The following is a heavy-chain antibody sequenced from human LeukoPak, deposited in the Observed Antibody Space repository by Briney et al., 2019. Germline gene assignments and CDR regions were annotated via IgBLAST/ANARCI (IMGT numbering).Heavy chain of an antibody. CDR1: GFIFSRCA. Sequence: GGSLRLSCAASGFIFSRCAMSWVRQAPGKGLEWVSDINDNGGGTFYADSVKGRLTVSRDNSKNTLYIQMNSLRGGDTAVYYCAKKLGSSPGDFFDYWGQGTLVTVSS. V-gene: IGHV3-23*01. CDR3: AKKLGSSPGDFFDY. J-gene: IGHJ4*02. D-gene: IGHD6-6*01. CDR2: INDNGGGT.